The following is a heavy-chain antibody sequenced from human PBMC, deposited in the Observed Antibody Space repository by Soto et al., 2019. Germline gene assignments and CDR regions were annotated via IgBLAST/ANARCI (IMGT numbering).Heavy chain of an antibody. D-gene: IGHD2-15*01. J-gene: IGHJ6*02. V-gene: IGHV1-8*01. CDR3: ARSGGHCSGGSCYSSYYYYGMDV. CDR1: GYTFTSYD. CDR2: MNPNSGNT. Sequence: ASVKVSCKASGYTFTSYDINWVRQATGQGLEWMGWMNPNSGNTGYAQKFQGRVTMTRNTSLSTAYMELSSLRSEDTAVYYCARSGGHCSGGSCYSSYYYYGMDVWGQGTTVTVSS.